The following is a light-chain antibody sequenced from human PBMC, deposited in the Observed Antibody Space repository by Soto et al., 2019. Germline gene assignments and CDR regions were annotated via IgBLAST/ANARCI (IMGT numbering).Light chain of an antibody. J-gene: IGLJ1*01. CDR3: SSYTTSSTRV. CDR1: SSDVGAYDY. Sequence: QSALTQPASVSGSPGQSITISCTGTSSDVGAYDYVSWYQQHPDKAPKLMIYEVSYRPSGVSNRFSGFKSVNTATLTISGLQAEDEADYYCSSYTTSSTRVFGTGTKVTVL. CDR2: EVS. V-gene: IGLV2-14*03.